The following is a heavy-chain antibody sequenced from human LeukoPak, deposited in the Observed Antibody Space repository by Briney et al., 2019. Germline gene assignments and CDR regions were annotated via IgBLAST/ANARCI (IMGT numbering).Heavy chain of an antibody. CDR1: GFTFRTYW. V-gene: IGHV3-7*01. J-gene: IGHJ4*02. CDR2: INLGGSAK. Sequence: GGALRLSCAASGFTFRTYWMAWVPQAPGKGLEWVANINLGGSAKYYVHSVKGRFTISRHDAKTSLYLQMDSLRAEDTAVYSCARWGLSYTIDYWGQGTLVTVSS. D-gene: IGHD3-10*01. CDR3: ARWGLSYTIDY.